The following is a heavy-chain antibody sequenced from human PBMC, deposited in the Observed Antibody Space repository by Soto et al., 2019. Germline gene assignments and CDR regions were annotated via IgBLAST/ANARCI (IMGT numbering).Heavy chain of an antibody. CDR1: GGSVTSYY. CDR3: ARDMRVFGGIDV. V-gene: IGHV4-4*07. J-gene: IGHJ6*02. CDR2: IYYTGDT. D-gene: IGHD3-3*01. Sequence: ETLSLTCSVSGGSVTSYYWSWIRQPAGKGLEWIGRIYYTGDTKYSPSLQSRVTMSVDTSKNQVSLKLTSVTAADTAVYYCARDMRVFGGIDVWGQGTTVTVSS.